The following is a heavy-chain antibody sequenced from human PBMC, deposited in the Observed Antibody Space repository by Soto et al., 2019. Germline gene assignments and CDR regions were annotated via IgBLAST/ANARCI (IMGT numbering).Heavy chain of an antibody. J-gene: IGHJ4*02. CDR1: GVSITNSY. CDR3: ARHGYNGGWYATWDS. D-gene: IGHD6-19*01. V-gene: IGHV4-59*08. Sequence: SETQSLTCTVSGVSITNSYWSWVRQAPGKGLEWIGYVYYTGITKYNPSLGSRVTLSIDTSKNHFSLRLTSLTVADTAVYYCARHGYNGGWYATWDSWGQGILVTVSS. CDR2: VYYTGIT.